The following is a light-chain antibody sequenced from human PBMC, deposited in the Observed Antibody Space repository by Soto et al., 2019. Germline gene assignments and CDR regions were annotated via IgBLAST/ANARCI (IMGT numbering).Light chain of an antibody. V-gene: IGKV3-20*01. CDR2: GAS. Sequence: EIVLTQSPGTLSLSPGERATLSCRASQSVSSNSLAWYQQKPGQAPRLLIYGASSRASGIPDRFSGSGSGTDFTLTISRLEPEDFVVYYCQQCDTSLTWTFVQGSKVDIK. J-gene: IGKJ1*01. CDR3: QQCDTSLTWT. CDR1: QSVSSNS.